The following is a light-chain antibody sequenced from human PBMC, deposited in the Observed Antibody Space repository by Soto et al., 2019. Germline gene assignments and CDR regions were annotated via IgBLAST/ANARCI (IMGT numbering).Light chain of an antibody. CDR2: EDT. CDR1: GSVVGSYNL. V-gene: IGLV2-23*01. J-gene: IGLJ7*01. Sequence: QSVLTQSASVSGSPGQSITISCTGTGSVVGSYNLVAWYQQVQGKAPKLMVYEDTMRPSGVSNRFSGSKYGNAASLTISGLQAEDEADYYCCSYPDSSGSLVFGGENQLTVL. CDR3: CSYPDSSGSLV.